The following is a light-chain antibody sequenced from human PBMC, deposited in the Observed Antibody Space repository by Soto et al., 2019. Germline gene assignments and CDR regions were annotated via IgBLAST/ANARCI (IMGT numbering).Light chain of an antibody. J-gene: IGLJ2*01. CDR2: EVS. CDR1: SSDVGGYNY. V-gene: IGLV2-14*01. CDR3: SSYTRSSTVV. Sequence: QSALTQPASVSGSPGQSITSSCTGTSSDVGGYNYVSWYQQHPGKAPKLMIYEVSNRPSGVSNRFSGSKSGNTASLTISGLQAEDAADYYCSSYTRSSTVVFGGGTKLTVL.